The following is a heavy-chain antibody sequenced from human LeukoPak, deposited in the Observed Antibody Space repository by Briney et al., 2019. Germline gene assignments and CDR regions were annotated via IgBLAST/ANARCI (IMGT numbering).Heavy chain of an antibody. CDR3: ARDSFTYYYGSGSYSY. CDR2: INPNSGGT. CDR1: GYTFTSYD. J-gene: IGHJ4*02. V-gene: IGHV1-2*06. Sequence: ASVKVSCKASGYTFTSYDINWVRQATGQGLEWMGRINPNSGGTNYAQKFQGRVTMTRDTSISTAYMELSRLRSDDTAVYYCARDSFTYYYGSGSYSYWGQGTLVTVSS. D-gene: IGHD3-10*01.